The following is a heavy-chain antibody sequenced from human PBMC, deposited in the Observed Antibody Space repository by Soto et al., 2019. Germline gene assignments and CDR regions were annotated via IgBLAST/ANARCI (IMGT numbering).Heavy chain of an antibody. Sequence: SVKVSCKASGGTFSSYAISWVRQAPGQGLEWMGGIIPIFGTANYAQKFQGRVTITADESTSTAYMELSSLRSEDTAVYFCARGHSTDCSNGVCSFFYNHEMDVWGQGTTVTVSS. V-gene: IGHV1-69*13. D-gene: IGHD2-8*01. CDR2: IIPIFGTA. CDR1: GGTFSSYA. CDR3: ARGHSTDCSNGVCSFFYNHEMDV. J-gene: IGHJ6*02.